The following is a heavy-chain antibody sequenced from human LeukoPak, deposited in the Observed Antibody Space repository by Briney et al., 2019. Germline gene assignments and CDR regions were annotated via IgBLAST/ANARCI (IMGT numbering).Heavy chain of an antibody. V-gene: IGHV4-61*03. Sequence: SETLSLTCNVSGVSIRTSTYYWNWIRQSPGKGLEWIGCVSDSGTTKYNPSLKSRVTISVDTSKNHFSLILMSVTAADTAVYYCAQGYYEPFQSWGQGTPVTVSS. J-gene: IGHJ4*02. CDR1: GVSIRTSTYY. CDR2: VSDSGTT. D-gene: IGHD3-22*01. CDR3: AQGYYEPFQS.